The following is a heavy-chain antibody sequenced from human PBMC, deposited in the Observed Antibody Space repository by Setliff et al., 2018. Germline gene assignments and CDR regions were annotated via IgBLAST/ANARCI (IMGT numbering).Heavy chain of an antibody. CDR1: GFSISSGYY. D-gene: IGHD3-22*01. CDR3: ARAHAWSLPNDNSGYPGWFDP. CDR2: INHSGKA. Sequence: ETLSLTCAVSGFSISSGYYWGWIRQPPGKGLEWIVNINHSGKAYYNPSLKSRVTMSVDTSKNHVSLKLSSVTAADTAVYYCARAHAWSLPNDNSGYPGWFDPWGQGTLVTVSS. J-gene: IGHJ5*02. V-gene: IGHV4-38-2*01.